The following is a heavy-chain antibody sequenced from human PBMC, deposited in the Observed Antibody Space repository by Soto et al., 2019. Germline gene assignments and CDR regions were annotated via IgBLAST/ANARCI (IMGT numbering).Heavy chain of an antibody. CDR1: GGSINNYY. V-gene: IGHV4-59*01. CDR3: ARGGDNGGWYGGY. J-gene: IGHJ4*02. Sequence: SETLSLTCTVSGGSINNYYWSWIRQSPGKGLEWIGYIYYSGSTNYNPSLKSRVTMSIHTSKKQFSLKLTSVTAADTAVYYCARGGDNGGWYGGYWGQGALSPVS. CDR2: IYYSGST. D-gene: IGHD6-19*01.